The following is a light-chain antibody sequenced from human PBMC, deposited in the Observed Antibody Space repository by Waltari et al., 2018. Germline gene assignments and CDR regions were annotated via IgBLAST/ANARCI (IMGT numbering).Light chain of an antibody. Sequence: DIVMTQSPDSLAVSLGERATINSKSSHNILDSSNNKHHLAWYRQRPGQPPQVVIYWAFSRESGVPDRFTGSGSGTDFTLTISSLQADDVAVYYCQQYYTTPFTFGQGTKLEIK. CDR1: HNILDSSNNKHH. CDR2: WAF. J-gene: IGKJ2*01. CDR3: QQYYTTPFT. V-gene: IGKV4-1*01.